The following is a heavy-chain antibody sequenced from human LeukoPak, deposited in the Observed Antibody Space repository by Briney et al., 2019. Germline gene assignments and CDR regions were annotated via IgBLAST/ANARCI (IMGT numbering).Heavy chain of an antibody. J-gene: IGHJ5*02. V-gene: IGHV1-2*06. D-gene: IGHD1-26*01. Sequence: ASVKVSCKASGYTFTGYYMHWVRQAPGQGLEWMGRINPNSGGTNYAQKFQGRVTMTRDTSISTAYMELSRLRSDDTAVYYCAREPGASLNNRFDPWGQGTLVTVSS. CDR2: INPNSGGT. CDR1: GYTFTGYY. CDR3: AREPGASLNNRFDP.